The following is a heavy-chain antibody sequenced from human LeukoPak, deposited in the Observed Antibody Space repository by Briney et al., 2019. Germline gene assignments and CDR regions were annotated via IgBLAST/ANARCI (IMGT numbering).Heavy chain of an antibody. J-gene: IGHJ4*02. CDR3: ARDIPYSNFDY. Sequence: GGSLRLSCAASGFTFSSYSMNWVRQAPGKGLEWVSYISSSSSTIYYADSVKGRFTISRDNAKNSLYLQMNSLRAEDTAVYYCARDIPYSNFDYWGQGTLVTVSS. D-gene: IGHD4-11*01. CDR2: ISSSSSTI. V-gene: IGHV3-48*01. CDR1: GFTFSSYS.